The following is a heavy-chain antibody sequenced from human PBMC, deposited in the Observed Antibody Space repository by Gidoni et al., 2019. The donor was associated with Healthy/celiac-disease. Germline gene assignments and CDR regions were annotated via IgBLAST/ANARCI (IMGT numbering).Heavy chain of an antibody. V-gene: IGHV3-21*01. CDR2: ISSSSSYI. J-gene: IGHJ4*02. D-gene: IGHD2-15*01. Sequence: EVQLVECGGGLVKPGGSLRLSCAASGFTFSSYSMNWVRQAPGKGLEWVSSISSSSSYIYYADSVKGRFTISRDNAKNSLYLQMNSLRAEDTAVYYCARDSTPFRYPRYYFDYWGQGTLVTVSS. CDR3: ARDSTPFRYPRYYFDY. CDR1: GFTFSSYS.